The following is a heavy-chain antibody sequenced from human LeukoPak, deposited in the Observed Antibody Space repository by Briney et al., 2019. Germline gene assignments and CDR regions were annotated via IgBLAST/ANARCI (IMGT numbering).Heavy chain of an antibody. CDR2: ISSSSSYI. V-gene: IGHV3-21*01. CDR1: GFTFSSYS. Sequence: GGSLRLSCAASGFTFSSYSMNWVRQAPGKGLEWVSSISSSSSYIYYADSVKGRFTISRDNAKNSLYLQMNSLRAEDTAVYYCARLNCSSTSCYLGAFDIWGQGTTVTVSS. J-gene: IGHJ3*02. D-gene: IGHD2-2*01. CDR3: ARLNCSSTSCYLGAFDI.